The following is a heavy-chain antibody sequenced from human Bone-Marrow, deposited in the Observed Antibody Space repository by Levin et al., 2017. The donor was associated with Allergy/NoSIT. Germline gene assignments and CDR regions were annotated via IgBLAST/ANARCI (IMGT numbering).Heavy chain of an antibody. CDR1: GGTSSTDG. J-gene: IGHJ3*02. CDR2: IVPFYGTT. V-gene: IGHV1-69*13. Sequence: SVKVSCKASGGTSSTDGITWVRQAPGQGLEWMGEIVPFYGTTTYSQKFRGRVTITAHASTSTLYMDLSSLTSEDTAMYYCARDKPGIVGSSEAFDIWGQGTMVTVSS. D-gene: IGHD1-26*01. CDR3: ARDKPGIVGSSEAFDI.